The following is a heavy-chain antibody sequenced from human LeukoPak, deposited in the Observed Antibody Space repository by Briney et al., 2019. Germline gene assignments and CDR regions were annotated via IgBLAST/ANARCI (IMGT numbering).Heavy chain of an antibody. CDR2: INHSGST. CDR3: ANYYYDSRGYLHDAFDI. Sequence: SETLSLTCAVYGGSFSGYYWSWIRQPPGKGLEWIGEINHSGSTNYNPSLKSRVTISVDTSKNQFSLKLSSVTAADTAVYYCANYYYDSRGYLHDAFDIWGQGTMVTVSS. V-gene: IGHV4-34*01. D-gene: IGHD3-22*01. CDR1: GGSFSGYY. J-gene: IGHJ3*02.